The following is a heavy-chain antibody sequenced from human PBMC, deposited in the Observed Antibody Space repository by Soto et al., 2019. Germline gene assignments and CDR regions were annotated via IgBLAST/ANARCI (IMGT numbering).Heavy chain of an antibody. V-gene: IGHV3-33*01. J-gene: IGHJ6*02. Sequence: QVQLLESGGGVVQPGRSLRLSCAASGFTFINYGMHWFRQAPGKGLEWGAAIWYDGTNKYYADSVKGRFIISRDNSKKTLYLQMNSLRAEDTAVYYCAGAGGQPSVWGQGTTVTVSS. CDR3: AGAGGQPSV. CDR2: IWYDGTNK. D-gene: IGHD2-8*02. CDR1: GFTFINYG.